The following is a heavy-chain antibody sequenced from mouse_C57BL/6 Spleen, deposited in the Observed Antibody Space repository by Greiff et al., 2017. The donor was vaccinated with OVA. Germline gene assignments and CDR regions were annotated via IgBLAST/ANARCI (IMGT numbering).Heavy chain of an antibody. CDR1: GYTFTSYW. V-gene: IGHV1-50*01. D-gene: IGHD6-1*01. Sequence: QVQLQQPGAELVKPGASVKLSCKASGYTFTSYWMQWVKQRPGQGLEWIGEIDPSDSYTNYNQTFKGKATLPVDTSSSTAYMQLSSLTSEDSSVDYCARGGCYYAMDYGGQGTSVTVSS. CDR3: ARGGCYYAMDY. CDR2: IDPSDSYT. J-gene: IGHJ4*01.